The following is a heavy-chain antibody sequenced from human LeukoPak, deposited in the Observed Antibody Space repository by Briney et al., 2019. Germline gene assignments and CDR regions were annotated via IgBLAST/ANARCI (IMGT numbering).Heavy chain of an antibody. J-gene: IGHJ4*02. D-gene: IGHD6-25*01. V-gene: IGHV3-11*04. Sequence: PGGSLRLSCAASGFTFSDYYMSWIRQAPGKGLEWVSYISSSGSTIYYADSVKGRFIISRDNTKNTLDFQMNSLRPEDTAVYYCVSSDYDVFDDWGQGTLVTVSS. CDR3: VSSDYDVFDD. CDR2: ISSSGSTI. CDR1: GFTFSDYY.